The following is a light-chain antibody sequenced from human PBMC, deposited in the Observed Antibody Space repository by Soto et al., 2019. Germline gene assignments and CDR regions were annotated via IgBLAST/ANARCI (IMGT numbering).Light chain of an antibody. CDR2: SAY. CDR1: QNIDTY. Sequence: DIQMTQSPSSLSASVGDRVTITCRASQNIDTYLNWYLQKPGQAPKLLIYSAYSLQSGVSPRFSDDGSGTDFTLTISSLQPEDFATYYCQQSYNFPRTFGQGTTV. V-gene: IGKV1-39*01. CDR3: QQSYNFPRT. J-gene: IGKJ1*01.